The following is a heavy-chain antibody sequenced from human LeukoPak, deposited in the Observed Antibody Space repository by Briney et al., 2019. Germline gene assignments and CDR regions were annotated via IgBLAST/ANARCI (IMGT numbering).Heavy chain of an antibody. CDR3: LRGDRRDY. J-gene: IGHJ4*02. CDR2: MSSSDDGR. V-gene: IGHV3-23*01. Sequence: GGSLRLSCATSGFSFSSYAMSWVRQAPGKGLEWVSAMSSSDDGRYYAASVRGRFTISRDTSRSTLYLQMNSLRVEDTAVYYCLRGDRRDYWGQGTLVTVSS. CDR1: GFSFSSYA.